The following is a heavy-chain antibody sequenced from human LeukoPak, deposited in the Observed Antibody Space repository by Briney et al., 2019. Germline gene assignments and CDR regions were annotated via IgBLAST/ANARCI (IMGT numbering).Heavy chain of an antibody. CDR3: ARGTVTTDAFDI. CDR1: GFTFSSYS. V-gene: IGHV3-21*01. J-gene: IGHJ3*02. Sequence: PGGSLRLSCAASGFTFSSYSMNWVRQAPGKGLEWVSSISSSSSYIYYADSVKGRFTTSRDNAKNSLYLQMNSLRAEDTAVYYCARGTVTTDAFDIWGQGTMVTVSS. CDR2: ISSSSSYI. D-gene: IGHD4-17*01.